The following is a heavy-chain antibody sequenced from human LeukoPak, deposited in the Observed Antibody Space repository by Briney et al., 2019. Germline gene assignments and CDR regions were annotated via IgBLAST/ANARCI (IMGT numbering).Heavy chain of an antibody. CDR2: ISDSGVTA. Sequence: GALRLSFVVSGFTFSNYSMGWVRQAPGQGLDLVSAISDSGVTAYYADSVKGRFTISRDNSKSTLYLQMNSLRAEDTAVYYCANLNAPYWGNLDYWGQGTLVTVSA. D-gene: IGHD3-16*01. CDR1: GFTFSNYS. V-gene: IGHV3-23*01. J-gene: IGHJ4*02. CDR3: ANLNAPYWGNLDY.